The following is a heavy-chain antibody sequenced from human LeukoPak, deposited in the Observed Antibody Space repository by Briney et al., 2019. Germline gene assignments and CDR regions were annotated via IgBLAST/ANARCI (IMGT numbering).Heavy chain of an antibody. CDR3: AGDSYGTDS. D-gene: IGHD5-18*01. Sequence: SETLSLTCTVSGASISRYYWSWIRQPPGKGLEWIGYIYYSGTTNYNPSLKSRVSISVDTSNNQFSLKLTSVTAADTAVYYCAGDSYGTDSWGQGTLVTVSS. CDR2: IYYSGTT. V-gene: IGHV4-59*01. CDR1: GASISRYY. J-gene: IGHJ5*01.